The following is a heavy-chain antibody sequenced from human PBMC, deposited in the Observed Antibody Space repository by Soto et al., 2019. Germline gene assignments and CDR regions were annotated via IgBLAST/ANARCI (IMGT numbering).Heavy chain of an antibody. J-gene: IGHJ4*02. V-gene: IGHV4-59*01. D-gene: IGHD3-16*01. CDR3: ARYRGVLYFDS. CDR1: GRSISSNY. Sequence: SETLSLTCSVSGRSISSNYWSWIRQSPGKGLEWLGYVFYGGTDDNPPPVSRVSMSVVTSNNQFSLKLTSVTVADTAVYYCARYRGVLYFDSWGTGILVTVPQ. CDR2: VFYGGT.